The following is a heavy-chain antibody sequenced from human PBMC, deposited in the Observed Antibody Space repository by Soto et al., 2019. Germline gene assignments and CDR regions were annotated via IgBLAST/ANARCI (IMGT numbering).Heavy chain of an antibody. D-gene: IGHD4-4*01. V-gene: IGHV4-59*08. Sequence: PSQTLSLTCTVSGGSISSYYWSWIRQPPGKGLEWIGYIYYSGSTNYNPSLKSRVTISVDTSKNQFSLKLSSVTAADTAVYYCARAQTDYRETYYYHYYMDVWGKGTTVTVSS. J-gene: IGHJ6*03. CDR1: GGSISSYY. CDR3: ARAQTDYRETYYYHYYMDV. CDR2: IYYSGST.